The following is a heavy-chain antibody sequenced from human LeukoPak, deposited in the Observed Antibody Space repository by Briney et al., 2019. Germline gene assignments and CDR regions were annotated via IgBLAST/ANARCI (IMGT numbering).Heavy chain of an antibody. Sequence: ASVKVSCKASGYTFTSYGISWVRQAPGQGLEWMGWISAYNGNTNYAQKLQGRVTMTTDTSTSTAYMELRSLRSDDTAVYYCARSLGYCSSTSCYGGMDYWGQGTLVTVSS. CDR1: GYTFTSYG. J-gene: IGHJ4*02. CDR3: ARSLGYCSSTSCYGGMDY. D-gene: IGHD2-2*01. V-gene: IGHV1-18*01. CDR2: ISAYNGNT.